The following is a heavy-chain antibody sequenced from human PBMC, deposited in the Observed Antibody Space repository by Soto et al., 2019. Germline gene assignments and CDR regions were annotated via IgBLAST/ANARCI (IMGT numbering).Heavy chain of an antibody. CDR3: IRGASPYYYDY. V-gene: IGHV3-73*01. CDR2: ILSKAGNYAT. D-gene: IGHD1-26*01. J-gene: IGHJ4*02. CDR1: GFIFSGSA. Sequence: EVQLVESGGGLVQPGGSLKLSCAASGFIFSGSAVHWVRQDSGKGLEWVGRILSKAGNYATAYPASMKGRFTISRDDSENTAFLQMNSLKTEDTAVYYCIRGASPYYYDYWGQGTLVAVSS.